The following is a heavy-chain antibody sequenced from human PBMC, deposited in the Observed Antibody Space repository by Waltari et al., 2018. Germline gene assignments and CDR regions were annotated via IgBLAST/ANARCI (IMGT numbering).Heavy chain of an antibody. D-gene: IGHD1-7*01. V-gene: IGHV3-30-3*01. CDR3: AREWDWNYKAFDI. CDR2: ISYDGNIK. CDR1: GFPFSVSS. Sequence: QVQVVESGGGVVQPGGSLRLSCAASGFPFSVSSIPWARQAPGKGLEWVELISYDGNIKFYSDSVKGRFTISRDNSRNTFFLQMYSLRTDDTAVYYCAREWDWNYKAFDIWGQGTMVAVSS. J-gene: IGHJ3*02.